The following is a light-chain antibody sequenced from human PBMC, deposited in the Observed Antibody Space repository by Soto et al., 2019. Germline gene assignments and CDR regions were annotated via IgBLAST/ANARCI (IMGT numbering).Light chain of an antibody. CDR1: QGINTD. J-gene: IGKJ1*01. V-gene: IGKV1-6*01. CDR2: AAS. CDR3: LQDYNYPWT. Sequence: AIQMTQSPSSLSASVGDRVTITCRASQGINTDLGWYQQKPGKAPKLLIYAASTLQSGVPSRFSGSGSGTDFSLTISRLQPEDFATYYCLQDYNYPWTFGQGTKVEIK.